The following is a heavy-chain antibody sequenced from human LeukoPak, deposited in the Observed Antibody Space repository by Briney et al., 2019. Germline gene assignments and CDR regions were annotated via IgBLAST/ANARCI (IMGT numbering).Heavy chain of an antibody. D-gene: IGHD3-22*01. J-gene: IGHJ6*03. CDR3: TTEAGDSSGYFPHYYYYYYMDV. CDR2: ISYDGSNK. V-gene: IGHV3-30-3*01. CDR1: GFTFSSYA. Sequence: GRSLRLSCAASGFTFSSYAMHWVRQAPGKGLEWVAVISYDGSNKYYADSVKGRFTISRDNSKNTLYLQMNSLRAEDTAVYYCTTEAGDSSGYFPHYYYYYYMDVWGKGTTVTVSS.